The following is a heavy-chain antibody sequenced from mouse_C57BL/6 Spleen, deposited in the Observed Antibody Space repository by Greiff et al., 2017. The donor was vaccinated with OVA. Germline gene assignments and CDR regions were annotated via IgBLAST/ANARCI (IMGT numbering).Heavy chain of an antibody. D-gene: IGHD2-4*01. CDR2: IYPGDGDT. CDR1: GYAFSSSW. J-gene: IGHJ3*01. CDR3: ARRGYDYVWFAY. Sequence: VKVVESGPELVKPGASVKISCKASGYAFSSSWMNWVKQRPGKGLEWIGRIYPGDGDTNYNGKFKGKATLTADKSSSTAYMQLSSLTSEDSAVYFCARRGYDYVWFAYWGQGTLVTVSA. V-gene: IGHV1-82*01.